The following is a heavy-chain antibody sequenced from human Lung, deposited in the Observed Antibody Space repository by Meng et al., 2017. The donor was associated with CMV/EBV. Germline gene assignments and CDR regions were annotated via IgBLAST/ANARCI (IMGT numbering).Heavy chain of an antibody. J-gene: IGHJ4*02. Sequence: SFRGYYWSWIRQPPGKGLELIGEINHSGSTNYNPSLKSRVTISVDTSKNQFSLKLSSVTAADTAVYYCARLWGCSSTSCYTRGLDYWGQGTLVTVSS. V-gene: IGHV4-34*01. CDR2: INHSGST. CDR3: ARLWGCSSTSCYTRGLDY. CDR1: SFRGYY. D-gene: IGHD2-2*02.